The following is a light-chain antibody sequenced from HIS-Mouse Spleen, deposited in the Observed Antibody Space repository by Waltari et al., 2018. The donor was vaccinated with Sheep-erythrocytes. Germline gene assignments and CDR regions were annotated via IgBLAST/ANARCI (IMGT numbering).Light chain of an antibody. CDR3: CSYAGSYNHV. CDR2: DVS. J-gene: IGLJ1*01. V-gene: IGLV2-11*01. Sequence: QSALTQPRSVSGSPGQSVTISCTGTSSDVGGYNYVSWYQQYPGKAPKLMIYDVSKRPSGVPDRFSGFKSGNTASLTISGLQAEDEADYYCCSYAGSYNHVFATGTKVTVL. CDR1: SSDVGGYNY.